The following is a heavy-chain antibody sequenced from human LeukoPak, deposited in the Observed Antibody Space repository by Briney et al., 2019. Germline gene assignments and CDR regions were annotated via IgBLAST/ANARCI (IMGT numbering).Heavy chain of an antibody. CDR2: IYYSGST. J-gene: IGHJ2*01. V-gene: IGHV4-59*01. CDR3: ARTYYYDSSGPYQYWYFDL. Sequence: PSETLSLTCTVSGGSISSYYWSWIRQPPGKGLEWIGYIYYSGSTNYNPSLKSRVTISVDTSKNQFSLKLSSVTAADTAVYYCARTYYYDSSGPYQYWYFDLWGRGTLVTVSS. CDR1: GGSISSYY. D-gene: IGHD3-22*01.